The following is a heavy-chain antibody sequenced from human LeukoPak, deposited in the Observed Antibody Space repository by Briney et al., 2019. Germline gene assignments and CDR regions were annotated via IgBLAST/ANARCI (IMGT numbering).Heavy chain of an antibody. Sequence: GGSLRLSCAASGFTFSSYAMNWVRQAPGKGLEWVSSISDSGGRTYYADSVKGRFTISRDNSKNTLYLQMNSLRDEDTAIYYCAKGGAVAGARYYFEYWGQGSLVTVSS. D-gene: IGHD6-19*01. V-gene: IGHV3-23*01. CDR1: GFTFSSYA. J-gene: IGHJ4*02. CDR3: AKGGAVAGARYYFEY. CDR2: ISDSGGRT.